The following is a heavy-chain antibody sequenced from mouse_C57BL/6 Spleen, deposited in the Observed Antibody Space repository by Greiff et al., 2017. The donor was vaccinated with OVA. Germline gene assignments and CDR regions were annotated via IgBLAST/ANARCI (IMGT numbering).Heavy chain of an antibody. CDR2: INPGSGGT. D-gene: IGHD2-2*01. V-gene: IGHV1-54*01. J-gene: IGHJ2*01. CDR1: GYAFTNYL. Sequence: QVQLQQSGAELVRPGTSVKVSCKASGYAFTNYLIEWVKQRPGQGLEWIGVINPGSGGTNYNEKCKGKATLTADKSSSPAYMQLSSLTSEDSAVYFCARMVTTGYYFDYWGQGTTLTVSS. CDR3: ARMVTTGYYFDY.